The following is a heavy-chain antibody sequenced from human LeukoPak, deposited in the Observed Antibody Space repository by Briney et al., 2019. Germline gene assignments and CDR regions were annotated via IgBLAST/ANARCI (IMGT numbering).Heavy chain of an antibody. CDR1: GFTFSSYG. CDR3: AKEGLHDYGDYATDYYYYMDV. J-gene: IGHJ6*03. CDR2: IRYDGSNK. D-gene: IGHD4-17*01. Sequence: GGSRRHSCAASGFTFSSYGMHWVRQAPGKGLEWVAFIRYDGSNKYYADSVKGRFTISRDNSKNTLYLQMNSLRAEDTAVYYCAKEGLHDYGDYATDYYYYMDVWGKGTTVTVSS. V-gene: IGHV3-30*02.